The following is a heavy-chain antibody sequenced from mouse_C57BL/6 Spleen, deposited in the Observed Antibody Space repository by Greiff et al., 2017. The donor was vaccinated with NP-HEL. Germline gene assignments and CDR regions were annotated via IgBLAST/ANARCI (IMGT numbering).Heavy chain of an antibody. D-gene: IGHD1-1*02. CDR1: GYTFTSYW. CDR3: ARRGWESSWFAY. CDR2: IDPSDSYT. Sequence: VQLQQPGAELVMPGASVKLSCKASGYTFTSYWMHWVKQRPGQGLEWIGEIDPSDSYTNYNQKFKGKSTLTVDKSSSTAYMQLSSLTSEDSAVYYCARRGWESSWFAYWGQGTLVTVSA. J-gene: IGHJ3*01. V-gene: IGHV1-69*01.